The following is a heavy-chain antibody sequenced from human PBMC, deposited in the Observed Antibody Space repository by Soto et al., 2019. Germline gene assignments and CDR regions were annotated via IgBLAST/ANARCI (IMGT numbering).Heavy chain of an antibody. CDR3: AHLPSHDYGDYEAYNWFDP. CDR1: GFTFSDYY. Sequence: GGSLRLSCAASGFTFSDYYMSWIRQAPGKGLEWVSYISSSGSTIYYADSVKGRFTISRDNAKNSLYLQMNSLRAEDTAVYYCAHLPSHDYGDYEAYNWFDPWGQGTLVTVSS. V-gene: IGHV3-11*01. D-gene: IGHD4-17*01. CDR2: ISSSGSTI. J-gene: IGHJ5*02.